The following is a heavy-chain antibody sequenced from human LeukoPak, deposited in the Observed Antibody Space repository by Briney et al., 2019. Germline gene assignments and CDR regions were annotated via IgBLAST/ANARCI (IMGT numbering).Heavy chain of an antibody. D-gene: IGHD3-3*01. J-gene: IGHJ6*02. CDR1: GYTFTSYG. CDR2: ISAYNGNT. Sequence: ASVKVSCKASGYTFTSYGISWVRQAPGQGLEWMGWISAYNGNTNYAQKLQGRVTMTTDTSTSTAYMELRSLRSDDTAVYYCARESSPFWSGYYHYGMDVWGQGTTVTVSS. V-gene: IGHV1-18*01. CDR3: ARESSPFWSGYYHYGMDV.